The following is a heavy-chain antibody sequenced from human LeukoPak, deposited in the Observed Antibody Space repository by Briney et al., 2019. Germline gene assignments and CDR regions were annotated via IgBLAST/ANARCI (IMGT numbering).Heavy chain of an antibody. Sequence: SETLSLTCTVSGGSISSSSYYWGWIRQPPGKGLEWIGSIYYSGSTYYNPSLKSRVTISVDTSKNQFSLKLSSVTAADTAVYYCARGRVGAYWGQGTLVTVSS. D-gene: IGHD1-26*01. J-gene: IGHJ4*02. CDR2: IYYSGST. V-gene: IGHV4-39*07. CDR3: ARGRVGAY. CDR1: GGSISSSSYY.